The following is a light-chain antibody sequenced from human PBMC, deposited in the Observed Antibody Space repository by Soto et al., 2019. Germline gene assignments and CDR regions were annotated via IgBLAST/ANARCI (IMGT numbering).Light chain of an antibody. CDR1: QDITNF. Sequence: DIQMTQSPSSLSASVGDRVTITCRASQDITNFLAWYQQKPGKVPKLLIYRASTLHSGVPSRFSGSGYGSDFTLTISSLQAEDVATYYCQKYVNAPLTFGGGTKVEIK. J-gene: IGKJ4*01. CDR2: RAS. CDR3: QKYVNAPLT. V-gene: IGKV1-27*01.